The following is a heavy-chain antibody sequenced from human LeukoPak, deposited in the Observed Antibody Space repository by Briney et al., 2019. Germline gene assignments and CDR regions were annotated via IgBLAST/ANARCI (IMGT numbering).Heavy chain of an antibody. CDR1: GYTFTSYD. Sequence: ASVKVSCKASGYTFTSYDINWVRQATGQGLEWMGWMNPNSGNTGYAQKFQGRITITRNTSISTAYMELSSLRSEDTAVYYCARGYGFPLYYFDYWGQGTLVTVSS. D-gene: IGHD3-10*01. CDR2: MNPNSGNT. J-gene: IGHJ4*02. CDR3: ARGYGFPLYYFDY. V-gene: IGHV1-8*03.